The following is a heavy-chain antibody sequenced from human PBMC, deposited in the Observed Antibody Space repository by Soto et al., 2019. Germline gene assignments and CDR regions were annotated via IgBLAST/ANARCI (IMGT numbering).Heavy chain of an antibody. Sequence: EVQLLESGGGLVQPGGSLRLSCAASGFTFGNYGMNWVRQAPGKGLEWVSGISGGGGSTYYADSVKGRFTVSRDPSKSTVFLEMNRLRAENTAVYYCAKGFSVLMTVIRPDDAFDAWGHGTLVTVSS. CDR2: ISGGGGST. D-gene: IGHD2-21*02. CDR3: AKGFSVLMTVIRPDDAFDA. CDR1: GFTFGNYG. J-gene: IGHJ3*01. V-gene: IGHV3-23*01.